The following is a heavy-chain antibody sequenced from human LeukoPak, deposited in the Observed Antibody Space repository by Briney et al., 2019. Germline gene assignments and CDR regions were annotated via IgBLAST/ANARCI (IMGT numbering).Heavy chain of an antibody. CDR3: ARAKASGYSYGYEGWFDP. CDR2: INHSGST. Sequence: PSETLSPTCAVYGGSFSGYYWSWIRQPPGKGLEWIGEINHSGSTNYNPSLKSRVTISVDTSKNQFSLKLSSVTAADTAVYYCARAKASGYSYGYEGWFDPWGQGTLVTVSS. J-gene: IGHJ5*02. D-gene: IGHD5-18*01. CDR1: GGSFSGYY. V-gene: IGHV4-34*01.